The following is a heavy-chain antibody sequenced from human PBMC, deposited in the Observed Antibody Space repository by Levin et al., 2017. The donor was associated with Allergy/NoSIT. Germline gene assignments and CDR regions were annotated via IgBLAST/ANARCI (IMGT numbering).Heavy chain of an antibody. CDR2: IWYDGSNK. Sequence: GGSLRLSCAASGFTFSSYTMHWVRQAPGKGPEWVAIIWYDGSNKFYADSVKGRFTISRDNSQNTLHLQMTSLRGEDTAVYYCARDDSATAVAGTLVTFWGQGTLVTVSS. J-gene: IGHJ4*02. V-gene: IGHV3-33*01. CDR1: GFTFSSYT. CDR3: ARDDSATAVAGTLVTF. D-gene: IGHD6-19*01.